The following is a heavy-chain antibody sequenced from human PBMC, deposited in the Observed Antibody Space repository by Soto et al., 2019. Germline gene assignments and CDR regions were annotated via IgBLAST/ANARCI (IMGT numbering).Heavy chain of an antibody. D-gene: IGHD3-3*01. CDR2: IIPIFGTA. CDR1: GGTFSSYA. CDR3: ARDFPHYDFWSGFDY. V-gene: IGHV1-69*13. Sequence: SVKVSCKASGGTFSSYAISWVRQAPGQGLEWMGGIIPIFGTANYAQKFQGRVTITADESTSTAYMELSSLRSEDTAVYYCARDFPHYDFWSGFDYWGQGTLVTVS. J-gene: IGHJ4*02.